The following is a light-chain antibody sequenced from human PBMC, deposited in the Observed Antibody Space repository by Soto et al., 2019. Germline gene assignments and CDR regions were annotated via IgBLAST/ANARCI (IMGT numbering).Light chain of an antibody. CDR2: DTS. V-gene: IGKV3-20*01. J-gene: IGKJ1*01. Sequence: EIVLTQSPGTLSLSPGERATLSCRASHSVSSSSLAWYQQKPGQAPRLLMYDTSSRATGIPDRFSGSGSGTDFTLTISRLEPEDFAVYYCQQYDSSTGMFGQGTKVEIK. CDR3: QQYDSSTGM. CDR1: HSVSSSS.